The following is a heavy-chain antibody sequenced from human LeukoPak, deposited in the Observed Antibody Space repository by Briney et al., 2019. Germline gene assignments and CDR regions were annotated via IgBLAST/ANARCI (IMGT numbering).Heavy chain of an antibody. Sequence: ASVKVSCKASGYTFTSYGISWVRQAPGQGLEWMGWICAYNGNTNYAQKLQGRVTMTTDTSTSTAYMELRSLRSDDTAVYYCARAGRFLEWFDGSSFDYWAREPWSPSPQ. CDR3: ARAGRFLEWFDGSSFDY. CDR1: GYTFTSYG. D-gene: IGHD3-3*01. J-gene: IGHJ4*02. CDR2: ICAYNGNT. V-gene: IGHV1-18*01.